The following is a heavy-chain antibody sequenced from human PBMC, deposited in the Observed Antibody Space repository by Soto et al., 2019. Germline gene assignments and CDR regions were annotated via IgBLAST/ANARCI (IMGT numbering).Heavy chain of an antibody. J-gene: IGHJ6*03. CDR1: GFTFSSYS. D-gene: IGHD3-16*01. CDR3: ARDGAWGGGYYMDV. CDR2: ISSSSSTI. Sequence: EVQLVESGGGLVQPGGSLRLSCAASGFTFSSYSMNWVRQAPGKGLEWVSYISSSSSTIYYADSVKGRFTISRDNAKNSLYLQMNSLRAEDTAVYYCARDGAWGGGYYMDVWGKGTTVTVSS. V-gene: IGHV3-48*01.